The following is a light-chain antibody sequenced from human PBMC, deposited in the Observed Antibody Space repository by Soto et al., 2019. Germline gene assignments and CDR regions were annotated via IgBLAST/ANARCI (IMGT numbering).Light chain of an antibody. CDR1: SSDVGGYNY. V-gene: IGLV2-8*01. J-gene: IGLJ1*01. CDR3: TSYAGGNNV. Sequence: QSALTQPPSAXXXXXXXXXXSCTGTSSDVGGYNYVSWYQQYPGKVPRLMIYEVNKRPSGVPDRFSGSKSGNTASLTVSGLQAEDEADYYCTSYAGGNNVFGTGTKLTVL. CDR2: EVN.